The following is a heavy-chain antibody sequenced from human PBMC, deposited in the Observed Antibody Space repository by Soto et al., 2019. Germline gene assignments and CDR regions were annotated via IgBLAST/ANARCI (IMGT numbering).Heavy chain of an antibody. J-gene: IGHJ3*02. CDR2: IYWDDDK. CDR3: GTYSSSWSAFDI. V-gene: IGHV2-5*02. D-gene: IGHD6-13*01. CDR1: GFSLSTSGVG. Sequence: GSGPTLVNPTQTLTLTCTFSGFSLSTSGVGVGWIRQPPGKALEWLALIYWDDDKRYSPSLKSRLTITKDTSKNQVVLTMTNMDPVDTATYYCGTYSSSWSAFDIWGQGTMVTVSS.